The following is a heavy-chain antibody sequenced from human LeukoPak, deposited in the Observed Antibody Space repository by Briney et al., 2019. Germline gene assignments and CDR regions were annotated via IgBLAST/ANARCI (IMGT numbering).Heavy chain of an antibody. CDR1: GGSISSYY. V-gene: IGHV4-59*06. Sequence: SETLSLTCTVSGGSISSYYWSWIRQPPGKGLEWIGYIYYSGSTYYNPSLKSRVTISVDTSKNQFSLKLSSVTAADTAVYYCGVITGTRGTMIIDYWGQGTLVTVSS. J-gene: IGHJ4*02. CDR2: IYYSGST. CDR3: GVITGTRGTMIIDY. D-gene: IGHD1-7*01.